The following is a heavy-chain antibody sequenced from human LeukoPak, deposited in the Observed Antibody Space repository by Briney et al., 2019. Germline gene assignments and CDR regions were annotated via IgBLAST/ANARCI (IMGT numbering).Heavy chain of an antibody. CDR2: IYYSGST. CDR1: GGSINSYY. V-gene: IGHV4-59*01. Sequence: PSETLSLTCAVSGGSINSYYLSWIRQPPGKGLEWIGYIYYSGSTNYNPSPKSRVTTTADASKNQYSLRLSSVTAADTAVYYCARVTGYMTEDYFDYWGQGTLITVSS. CDR3: ARVTGYMTEDYFDY. J-gene: IGHJ4*02. D-gene: IGHD6-13*01.